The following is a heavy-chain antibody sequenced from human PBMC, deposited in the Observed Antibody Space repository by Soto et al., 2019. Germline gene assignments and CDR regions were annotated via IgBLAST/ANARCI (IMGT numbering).Heavy chain of an antibody. V-gene: IGHV4-39*01. J-gene: IGHJ4*02. CDR3: ASGGYYGSGSSFDY. CDR1: GGSISSSSYY. D-gene: IGHD3-10*01. Sequence: PSETLSLTCTVSGGSISSSSYYWGWIRQPPGKGLEWIGSIYYSGSTYYNPSLKSRVTISVDTSKNQFSLKLSSVTAADTAVYYCASGGYYGSGSSFDYWGKGTLVTVSS. CDR2: IYYSGST.